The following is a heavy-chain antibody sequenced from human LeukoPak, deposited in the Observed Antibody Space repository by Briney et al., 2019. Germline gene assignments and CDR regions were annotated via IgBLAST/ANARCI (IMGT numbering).Heavy chain of an antibody. CDR1: GFTFDDYG. CDR2: INRNGGTT. Sequence: TGGSLRLSGAASGFTFDDYGMSWVRQAPGKGLEWVSGINRNGGTTNYADSVKGRFTISRDNAKNSLYLQMNSLRAEDTTLYHCARGNSNFNYWGQATLVTVSS. CDR3: ARGNSNFNY. V-gene: IGHV3-20*01. D-gene: IGHD2/OR15-2a*01. J-gene: IGHJ4*02.